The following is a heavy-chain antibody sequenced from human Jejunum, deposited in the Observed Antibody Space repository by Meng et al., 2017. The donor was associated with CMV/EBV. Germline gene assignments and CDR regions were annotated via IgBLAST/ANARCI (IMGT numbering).Heavy chain of an antibody. V-gene: IGHV3-21*01. CDR3: ARDPDHGHGGSGRCLDS. Sequence: WSRRPPGGGLEWVSFITGDSNVNHYADSVKRRFSISRDTAKNALYLQMNSLRAADTALYYCARDPDHGHGGSGRCLDSWGQGTLVTVSS. CDR2: ITGDSNVN. D-gene: IGHD3-10*01. J-gene: IGHJ4*02.